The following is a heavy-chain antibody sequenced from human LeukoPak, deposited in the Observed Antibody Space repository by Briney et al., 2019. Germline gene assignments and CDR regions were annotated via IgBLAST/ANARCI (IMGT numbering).Heavy chain of an antibody. CDR3: AREPPMVGDYYYGMDV. V-gene: IGHV3-66*01. CDR2: IYTGGSK. D-gene: IGHD3-10*02. Sequence: GGSLRLSCAASGFTFNSYYIHWVGQSPGKGREGVSVIYTGGSKYYADSVKGRFIISRDNSNNTVNLQLNSLRAEDTAVYFCAREPPMVGDYYYGMDVWGQGTTVTVSS. CDR1: GFTFNSYY. J-gene: IGHJ6*02.